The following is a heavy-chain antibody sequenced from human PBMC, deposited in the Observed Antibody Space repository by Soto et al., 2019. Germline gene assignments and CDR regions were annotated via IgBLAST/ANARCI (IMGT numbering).Heavy chain of an antibody. Sequence: QVQLVESGGGVVQPGRSLRLSCAASGFTFSSYGMHWVRQAPGKGLEWVAVIWYDGSNKYYADSVKGRFTISRDNSKNTLYLQMNSLRAEDTAVSYCASEYCSGGSCYYYGMDVWGRGTTVTVSS. CDR1: GFTFSSYG. J-gene: IGHJ6*02. CDR3: ASEYCSGGSCYYYGMDV. CDR2: IWYDGSNK. D-gene: IGHD2-15*01. V-gene: IGHV3-33*01.